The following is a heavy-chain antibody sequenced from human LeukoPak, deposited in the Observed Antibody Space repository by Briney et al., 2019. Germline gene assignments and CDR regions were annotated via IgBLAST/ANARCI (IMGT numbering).Heavy chain of an antibody. D-gene: IGHD6-19*01. J-gene: IGHJ4*02. V-gene: IGHV3-66*01. CDR1: GFTLSSNY. Sequence: PGGSLRLSCAASGFTLSSNYMRWVRQAPGEGLEWVSGIYSGGSTYYADSVKGIFTISRDNSKNTLYLQMNSLRAEDTAVYYCARTGQGYSSGWYGVFDYWGQGTLVTVSS. CDR2: IYSGGST. CDR3: ARTGQGYSSGWYGVFDY.